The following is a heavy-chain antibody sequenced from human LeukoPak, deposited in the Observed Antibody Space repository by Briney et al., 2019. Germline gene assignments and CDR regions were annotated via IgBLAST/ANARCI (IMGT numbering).Heavy chain of an antibody. CDR2: IYHTGNT. CDR1: GGSITSANW. J-gene: IGHJ6*03. D-gene: IGHD6-25*01. V-gene: IGHV4-4*02. CDR3: ARDANGSDLHYYHMDI. Sequence: SETLSLTCAVSGGSITSANWWSWVRQSPGQGLEWIGEIYHTGNTNYNPSLNSRLSISLDTSKNQFSLRLTSVTAADTAVYFCARDANGSDLHYYHMDIWGKGTTVTVSS.